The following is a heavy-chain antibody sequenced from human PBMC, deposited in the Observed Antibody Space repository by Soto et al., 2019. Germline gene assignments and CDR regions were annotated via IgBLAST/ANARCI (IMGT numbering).Heavy chain of an antibody. CDR2: IYYSGST. V-gene: IGHV4-39*01. J-gene: IGHJ4*02. CDR1: GGSISSSSYY. D-gene: IGHD2-15*01. CDR3: SCYLYYFDY. Sequence: SETLSLTCTVSGGSISSSSYYWGWIRQPPGKGLEWIGSIYYSGSTYYNPSLKSRVTISVDTSKNQFSLKLSSVTAADTAVYYCSCYLYYFDYWGQGTLVTVSS.